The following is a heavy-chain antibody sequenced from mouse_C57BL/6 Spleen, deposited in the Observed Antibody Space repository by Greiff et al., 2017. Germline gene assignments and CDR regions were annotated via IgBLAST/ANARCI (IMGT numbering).Heavy chain of an antibody. CDR1: GFTFSSYA. CDR2: ISDGGSYT. D-gene: IGHD2-3*01. Sequence: EVNVVESGGGLVKPGGSLKLSCAASGFTFSSYAMSWVRQTPEKRLEWVATISDGGSYTYYPDNVKGRFTISRDNAKNNLYLQMSHLKSEDTAMYYCAREGDDGYYAWFAYWGQGTLVTVSA. J-gene: IGHJ3*01. CDR3: AREGDDGYYAWFAY. V-gene: IGHV5-4*01.